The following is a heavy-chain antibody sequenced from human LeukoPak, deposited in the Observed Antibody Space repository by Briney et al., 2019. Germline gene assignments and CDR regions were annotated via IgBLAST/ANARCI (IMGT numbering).Heavy chain of an antibody. CDR2: ISAYNGNT. D-gene: IGHD3-9*01. CDR1: GYTFISYG. Sequence: GASVKVSCKASGYTFISYGISWVRQAPGQGLEWMGWISAYNGNTNYAQKLQGRVTMTTDTSTSTAYMELRSLRSDDTAVYYCARDREYFDYYGMDVWGQGTTVTVSS. J-gene: IGHJ6*02. V-gene: IGHV1-18*01. CDR3: ARDREYFDYYGMDV.